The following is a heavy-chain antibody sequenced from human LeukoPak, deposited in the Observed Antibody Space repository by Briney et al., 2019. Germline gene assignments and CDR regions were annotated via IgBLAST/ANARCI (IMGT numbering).Heavy chain of an antibody. CDR2: ISGSGGST. CDR1: LFTLSSYA. D-gene: IGHD1-26*01. Sequence: GGSLRLSCAASLFTLSSYAMSCVRQAPGKGLEWVSTISGSGGSTYYADSVKGRFTISSATSKNTLYLQLNRLRVEDTDVYYCATVVGATTRGYFDYWGQGTLVTVSS. J-gene: IGHJ4*02. V-gene: IGHV3-23*01. CDR3: ATVVGATTRGYFDY.